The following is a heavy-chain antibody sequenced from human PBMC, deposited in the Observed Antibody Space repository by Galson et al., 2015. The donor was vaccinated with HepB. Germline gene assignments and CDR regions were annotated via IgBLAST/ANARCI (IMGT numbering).Heavy chain of an antibody. D-gene: IGHD6-13*01. V-gene: IGHV1-3*01. CDR1: GYTFTSYA. J-gene: IGHJ4*02. CDR3: ARGAYSQKYSSSWYGIDY. Sequence: SVKVSCKASGYTFTSYAMHWVRQAPGQRLEWMGWINAGNGNTKYSQKFQGRVTITRDTSASTAYMELSSLRSEDTAVYYCARGAYSQKYSSSWYGIDYWGQGTLVTVSS. CDR2: INAGNGNT.